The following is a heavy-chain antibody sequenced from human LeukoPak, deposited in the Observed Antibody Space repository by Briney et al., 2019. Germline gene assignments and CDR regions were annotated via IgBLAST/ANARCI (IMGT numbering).Heavy chain of an antibody. J-gene: IGHJ4*02. D-gene: IGHD6-19*01. Sequence: PGGSLRLSCAASGFTFSTYWMSWVRQAPGKGLEWVANIKQDGSQTYHADSVKGRFTISRDNAKNSLYLQMNSLRAEDTAVYYCAIVFTGYSSGWYWRRFDYWGQGTLVTVSS. CDR1: GFTFSTYW. CDR3: AIVFTGYSSGWYWRRFDY. V-gene: IGHV3-7*01. CDR2: IKQDGSQT.